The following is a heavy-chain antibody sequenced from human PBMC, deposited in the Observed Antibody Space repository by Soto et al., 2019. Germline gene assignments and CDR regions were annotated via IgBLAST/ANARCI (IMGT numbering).Heavy chain of an antibody. V-gene: IGHV1-18*01. D-gene: IGHD5-18*01. CDR2: ISAYNGNT. Sequence: GASVKVSCTASGYTFTSYGISWVRQAPGQGLEWMGWISAYNGNTNYAQKLQGRVTMTTDTSTSTAYMELRSLRSDDTAVYYCARGRRGYSYGSQSDYWGQGTLVTVSS. CDR1: GYTFTSYG. J-gene: IGHJ4*02. CDR3: ARGRRGYSYGSQSDY.